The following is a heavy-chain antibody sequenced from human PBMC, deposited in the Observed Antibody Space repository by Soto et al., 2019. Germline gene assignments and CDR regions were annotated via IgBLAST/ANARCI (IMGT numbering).Heavy chain of an antibody. J-gene: IGHJ4*02. CDR3: ARDLTCTGGSCSRDY. CDR1: GFTFSDHY. CDR2: SRDKANRYTT. D-gene: IGHD2-15*01. Sequence: VQLVESGGGLVQPGGSLRLSCAASGFTFSDHYVDWVRQAPGKGLEWVGRSRDKANRYTTEYAASVKSRFTISRDDSKNSLYLQMNSLRTEDTAVYYCARDLTCTGGSCSRDYWGQGTLVTVSS. V-gene: IGHV3-72*01.